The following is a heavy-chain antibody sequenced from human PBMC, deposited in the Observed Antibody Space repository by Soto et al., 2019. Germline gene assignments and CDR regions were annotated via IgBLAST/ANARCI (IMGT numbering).Heavy chain of an antibody. CDR2: IHPTGNT. Sequence: QVQLQESGPGLVKPSGTLSLICSVSSGTISSANWWSWVRQAPGKGLEWIGEIHPTGNTNYNPSLESRPTISIDKSKNQFSLRLTSVTAADTALYYCAREGTGTTRGSFDYWGQGTLVTVSS. CDR3: AREGTGTTRGSFDY. J-gene: IGHJ4*02. V-gene: IGHV4-4*02. D-gene: IGHD1-1*01. CDR1: SGTISSANW.